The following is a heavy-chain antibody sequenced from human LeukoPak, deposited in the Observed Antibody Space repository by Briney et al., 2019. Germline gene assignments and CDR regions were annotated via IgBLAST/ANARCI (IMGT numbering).Heavy chain of an antibody. CDR2: ISSSGSTI. D-gene: IGHD1-14*01. J-gene: IGHJ4*02. CDR1: GFTFSSYE. V-gene: IGHV3-48*03. CDR3: AREPQTGFDY. Sequence: GGSLRLSCAASGFTFSSYEMNWVRQAPGKGLEWVSYISSSGSTIYYADSVKGRFTISRDNAKNSLYLQMNSLRAEDTAVYYCAREPQTGFDYWGQGTLVTVSS.